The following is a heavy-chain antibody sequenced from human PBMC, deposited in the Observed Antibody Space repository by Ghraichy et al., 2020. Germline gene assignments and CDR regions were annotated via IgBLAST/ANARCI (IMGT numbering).Heavy chain of an antibody. Sequence: SETLSLTCTVSGGSISSGGYYWSWIRQHPGKGLEWIGYIYYSGSTSYNPSLKSRVTISVDTSKNQFPLKLRSVTAADTAVYYCARRSGYIVGGMDVWGQGTTVTVSS. J-gene: IGHJ6*02. V-gene: IGHV4-31*03. CDR2: IYYSGST. CDR3: ARRSGYIVGGMDV. CDR1: GGSISSGGYY. D-gene: IGHD3-3*01.